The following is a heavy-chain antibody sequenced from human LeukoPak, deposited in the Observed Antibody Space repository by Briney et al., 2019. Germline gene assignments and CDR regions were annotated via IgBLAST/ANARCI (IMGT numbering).Heavy chain of an antibody. Sequence: GGSLRLSCAASGFPFSNYWMSWVRQAPGKGLEWVANIKHDGSGLYYADSVKGRFTISKDNARNSLYLHMDRLRVEDTAVYFCARDNAVPAAGQDYWGQGTLVTVSS. CDR3: ARDNAVPAAGQDY. V-gene: IGHV3-7*01. CDR2: IKHDGSGL. D-gene: IGHD6-13*01. CDR1: GFPFSNYW. J-gene: IGHJ4*02.